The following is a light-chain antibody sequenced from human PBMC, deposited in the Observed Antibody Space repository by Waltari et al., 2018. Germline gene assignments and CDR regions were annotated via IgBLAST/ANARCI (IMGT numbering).Light chain of an antibody. CDR1: QSVRSD. CDR3: QQYNNWPRT. J-gene: IGKJ1*01. V-gene: IGKV3-15*01. Sequence: EIVMTQSPGTLSVSPGERATLSCRASQSVRSDFAWYQQKPGQPPRLLIFGASTRATGIPARFSGSGSGTEFTLTISSLQSEDFAVYYCQQYNNWPRTFGQGTKVEI. CDR2: GAS.